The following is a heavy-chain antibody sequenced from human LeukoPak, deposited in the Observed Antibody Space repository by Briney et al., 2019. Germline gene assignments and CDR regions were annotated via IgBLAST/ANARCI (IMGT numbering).Heavy chain of an antibody. CDR2: IYYSGST. D-gene: IGHD5-24*01. V-gene: IGHV4-59*12. J-gene: IGHJ4*02. CDR3: ARGGWLQFDY. Sequence: KPSETLSLTCTVSGGSISSYYWSWIRQPPGKGLEWIGYIYYSGSTNYNPSLKSRVTISVDTSKNQFSLELSSVTAADTAVYYCARGGWLQFDYWGQGTLVTVSS. CDR1: GGSISSYY.